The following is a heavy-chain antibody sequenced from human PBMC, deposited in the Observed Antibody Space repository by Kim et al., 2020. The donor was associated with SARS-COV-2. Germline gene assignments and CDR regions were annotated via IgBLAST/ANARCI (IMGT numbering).Heavy chain of an antibody. CDR1: GVTFSNYW. Sequence: GGSLRLSCAASGVTFSNYWMTWVRQAPGKGLEWVANIKQDGSDMYYLDSVKGRFTISRDNAKSSLYLQMNSLRDEDTAVYYCARGGGWLVDYWGRGTMVIVSS. CDR3: ARGGGWLVDY. J-gene: IGHJ4*02. V-gene: IGHV3-7*01. CDR2: IKQDGSDM. D-gene: IGHD6-19*01.